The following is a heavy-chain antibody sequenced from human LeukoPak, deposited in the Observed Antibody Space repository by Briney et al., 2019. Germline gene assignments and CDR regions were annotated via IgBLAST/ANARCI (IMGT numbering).Heavy chain of an antibody. V-gene: IGHV4-34*01. CDR1: GGSFSGYY. CDR2: INHSGST. Sequence: PSETLSLTCAVYGGSFSGYYWSWICQPPGKGLEWIGEINHSGSTNYNPSLKSRVTISVDTSKNQFSLKLSSVTAADTAVYYCARDRLTVTTHWFDPWGQGTLVTVSS. CDR3: ARDRLTVTTHWFDP. D-gene: IGHD4-17*01. J-gene: IGHJ5*02.